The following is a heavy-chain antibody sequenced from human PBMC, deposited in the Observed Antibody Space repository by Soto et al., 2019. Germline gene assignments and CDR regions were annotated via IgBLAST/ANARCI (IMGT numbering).Heavy chain of an antibody. CDR1: GYTLTTYG. CDR3: ARGTYFDY. J-gene: IGHJ4*02. CDR2: ISAYNDHT. D-gene: IGHD1-1*01. Sequence: QVQLVQSGAEVKKPGASVKVSFNAAGYTLTTYGVSWVRQAPGQGLEWVGWISAYNDHTNYAQKFQGRVTMTTDTSTSTAYMELRSLRSDDTAVYYCARGTYFDYWGQGTLVTVSS. V-gene: IGHV1-18*01.